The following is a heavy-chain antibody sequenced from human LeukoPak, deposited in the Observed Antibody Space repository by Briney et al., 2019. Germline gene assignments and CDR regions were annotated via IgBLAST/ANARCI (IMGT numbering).Heavy chain of an antibody. CDR2: MNPNSGNT. V-gene: IGHV1-8*01. J-gene: IGHJ6*03. Sequence: ASVKVSCKASGYTFTSYDINWVRQATGQGLEWMGWMNPNSGNTGYAQKFQGRVTMTRNTSISTAYMELSSLRSEDTAVYYCARDVSRQGYCLEYYYYYYMDVWGKGTTVTVSS. D-gene: IGHD2-21*01. CDR3: ARDVSRQGYCLEYYYYYYMDV. CDR1: GYTFTSYD.